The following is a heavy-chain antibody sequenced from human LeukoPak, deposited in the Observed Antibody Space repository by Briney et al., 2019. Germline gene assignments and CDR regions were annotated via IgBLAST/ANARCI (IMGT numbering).Heavy chain of an antibody. CDR1: GDSVTSYY. CDR2: VSSDGTT. CDR3: ARVDCVGDGCYNH. V-gene: IGHV4-59*08. D-gene: IGHD2-21*01. Sequence: SETLSLTCSVSGDSVTSYYWCWIRQPPGKGLEWIGYVSSDGTTNYTPSLRSRVVMSVDTAKNHISLNLTSLPAADTAIYYCARVDCVGDGCYNHWGRGTLVTVSS. J-gene: IGHJ4*02.